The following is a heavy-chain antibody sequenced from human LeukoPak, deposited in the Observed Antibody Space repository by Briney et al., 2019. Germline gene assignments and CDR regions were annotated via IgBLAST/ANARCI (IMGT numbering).Heavy chain of an antibody. CDR2: IGGDAVST. V-gene: IGHV3-23*01. CDR3: AKDLWKADY. J-gene: IGHJ4*02. Sequence: GGSLRLSCAASGFTFSSYAMSWVRQAPGKGLEWVSAIGGDAVSTYYADSVKGRFSISRDNSKNTLYLQMNSLRADDTAVYYCAKDLWKADYWGQGTLVTVSS. D-gene: IGHD3-3*01. CDR1: GFTFSSYA.